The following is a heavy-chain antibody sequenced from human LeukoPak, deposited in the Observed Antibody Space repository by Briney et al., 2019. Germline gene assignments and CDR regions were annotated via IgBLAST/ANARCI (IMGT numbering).Heavy chain of an antibody. CDR3: ARDGGGGYNQIDF. CDR2: ISGSGGST. Sequence: PGGSLRLSCAASGFTFSSYAMSWVRQAPGKGLEWVSAISGSGGSTYYADSVKGRFTISRDNSKSTLFLQMNSLRAEDTAVYYCARDGGGGYNQIDFWGQGTLVTVSS. D-gene: IGHD5-24*01. J-gene: IGHJ4*02. CDR1: GFTFSSYA. V-gene: IGHV3-23*01.